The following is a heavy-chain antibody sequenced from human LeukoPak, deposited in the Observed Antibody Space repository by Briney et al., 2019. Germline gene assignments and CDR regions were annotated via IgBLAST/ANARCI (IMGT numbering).Heavy chain of an antibody. V-gene: IGHV3-53*01. CDR1: GFTVSSNY. CDR2: IYSGGST. D-gene: IGHD6-19*01. CDR3: ARDVVAGILDY. Sequence: PGGSLRLSCAASGFTVSSNYMSWVRQAPGKGLEWVSVIYSGGSTYYADSVKGRFTISRDNSKNTLYPQMNSLRAEDTAVYYCARDVVAGILDYWGQGTLVTVSS. J-gene: IGHJ4*02.